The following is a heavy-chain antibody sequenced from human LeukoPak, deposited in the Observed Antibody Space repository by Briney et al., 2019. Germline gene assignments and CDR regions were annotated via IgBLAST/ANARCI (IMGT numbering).Heavy chain of an antibody. CDR2: IWYDGSNK. Sequence: PGGSLRLSCAASGFTFSSYGMHWVRQAPGKGLEWVAVIWYDGSNKYYADSVKGRFTISRDNSKNTLYLQMNSLRAEDTAVYYCAKEIGGGSNSDYWGQGTLVTVSS. CDR3: AKEIGGGSNSDY. J-gene: IGHJ4*02. D-gene: IGHD2-15*01. CDR1: GFTFSSYG. V-gene: IGHV3-30*02.